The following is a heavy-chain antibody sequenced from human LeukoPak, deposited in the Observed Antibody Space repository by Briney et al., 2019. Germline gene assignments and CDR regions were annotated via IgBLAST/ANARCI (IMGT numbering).Heavy chain of an antibody. CDR3: ARGPSGYHNT. V-gene: IGHV3-23*01. CDR2: ISGSGGNT. CDR1: GFTLSSYA. Sequence: GGSLRLSCAASGFTLSSYAMSWVRQAPGKGLEWVSAISGSGGNTYYADSVKGRFTISRDNSKNTLYLQMNSLRAEDTAVYYCARGPSGYHNTGGQGTLVTVSS. J-gene: IGHJ4*02. D-gene: IGHD5-12*01.